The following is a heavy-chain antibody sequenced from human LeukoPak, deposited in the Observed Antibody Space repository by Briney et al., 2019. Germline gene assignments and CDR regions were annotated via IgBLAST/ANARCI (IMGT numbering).Heavy chain of an antibody. D-gene: IGHD3-10*01. V-gene: IGHV4-31*11. J-gene: IGHJ4*02. CDR3: ARGGSGIDY. CDR2: IYYSGST. CDR1: GGSISSGGYS. Sequence: SQTLSLTCAVSGGSISSGGYSWSWIRQPPGKGLEWIGDIYYSGSTYFNPSLKSRGTISVDTSKNQFSLKLSSVTAADTAVYYCARGGSGIDYWGQGTLVTVSS.